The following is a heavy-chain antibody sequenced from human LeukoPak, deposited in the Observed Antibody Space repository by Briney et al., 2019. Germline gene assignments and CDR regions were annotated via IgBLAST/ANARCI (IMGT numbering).Heavy chain of an antibody. J-gene: IGHJ4*02. CDR3: AGGDAVAGTIHY. CDR1: GGSISSGGYY. D-gene: IGHD6-19*01. V-gene: IGHV4-31*03. Sequence: PSETLSLTCTVSGGSISSGGYYWSWIRQHPGKGLEWIGYIYYSGSTYYNPSLKSRVTISVDTSKNQFSLKLSSVTAADTAVYYCAGGDAVAGTIHYWGQGTLVTVSS. CDR2: IYYSGST.